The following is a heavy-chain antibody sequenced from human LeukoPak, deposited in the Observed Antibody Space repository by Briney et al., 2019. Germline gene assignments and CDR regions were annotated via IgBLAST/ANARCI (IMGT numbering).Heavy chain of an antibody. CDR1: GFSFDDYA. CDR2: ISWNSGSI. J-gene: IGHJ4*02. CDR3: ARDPGTGKDLSGSY. D-gene: IGHD1-26*01. Sequence: GGSLRLSCAASGFSFDDYAMHWVRQAPGKGLEWVSGISWNSGSIGYADSVKGRFTISRDNAKNSLYLQMNSLRAEDTALYYCARDPGTGKDLSGSYWGQGTLVTVSS. V-gene: IGHV3-9*01.